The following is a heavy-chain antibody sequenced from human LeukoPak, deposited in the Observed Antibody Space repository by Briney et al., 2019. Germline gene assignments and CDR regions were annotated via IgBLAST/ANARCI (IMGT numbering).Heavy chain of an antibody. D-gene: IGHD6-13*01. Sequence: ASVKVSCKASGYTFTSYYMHWVRQAPGQGLEWMGIINPSGGSTSYAQKFQGRVTMARDTSTSTVYMELSSLRSEDTAVYYCARLEGYSSSWFPGGFWDWGQGTLVTVSS. J-gene: IGHJ4*02. CDR1: GYTFTSYY. V-gene: IGHV1-46*01. CDR3: ARLEGYSSSWFPGGFWD. CDR2: INPSGGST.